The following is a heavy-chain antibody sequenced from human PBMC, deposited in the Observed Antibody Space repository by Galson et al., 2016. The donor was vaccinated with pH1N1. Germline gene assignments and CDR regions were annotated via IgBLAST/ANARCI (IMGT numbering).Heavy chain of an antibody. J-gene: IGHJ4*02. CDR1: GYTFASYA. D-gene: IGHD2-15*01. CDR3: ARESYRCSGGSCYFDS. Sequence: QSGAEVKKPGESLKLSCKASGYTFASYAINWVRQVPGQGLEWMGWIHTTTGDPSYGQGFTGRFVFSLDTSVTTAYLQISSLKTEDAAVYYCARESYRCSGGSCYFDSWGQGTLVTVSS. V-gene: IGHV7-4-1*02. CDR2: IHTTTGDP.